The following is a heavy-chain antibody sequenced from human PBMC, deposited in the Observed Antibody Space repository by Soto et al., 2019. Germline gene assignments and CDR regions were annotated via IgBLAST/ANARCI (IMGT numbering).Heavy chain of an antibody. CDR1: GFTLSSYA. CDR2: ISGSGGST. V-gene: IGHV3-23*01. CDR3: AKPKLYYYDSSGIFDY. Sequence: GGSLRLSCAASGFTLSSYAMSWVRQAPGKGLEWVSAISGSGGSTYYADSVKGRFTISRDNSKNTLYLQMNSLRAEDTAVYYCAKPKLYYYDSSGIFDYWGQGTLVTVSS. J-gene: IGHJ4*02. D-gene: IGHD3-22*01.